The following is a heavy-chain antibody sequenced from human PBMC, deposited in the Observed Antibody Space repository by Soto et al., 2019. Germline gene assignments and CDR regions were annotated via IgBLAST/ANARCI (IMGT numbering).Heavy chain of an antibody. CDR2: IYDSGST. Sequence: SETLSLTCTVSGGSVSSYYWSWIRQPPGKGLEWIGYIYDSGSTNYNPSLKSRVTISVDTSKNQFSLHLSSVTAADTAVYYCARGPVYGSDWNGRVDYWGRGTLVTVSS. CDR3: ARGPVYGSDWNGRVDY. D-gene: IGHD6-19*01. CDR1: GGSVSSYY. J-gene: IGHJ4*02. V-gene: IGHV4-59*02.